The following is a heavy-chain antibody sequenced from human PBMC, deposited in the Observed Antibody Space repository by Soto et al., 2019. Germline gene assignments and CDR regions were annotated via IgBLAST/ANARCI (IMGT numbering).Heavy chain of an antibody. D-gene: IGHD6-13*01. CDR1: GGSISSYY. J-gene: IGHJ4*02. CDR3: ARGIAAAGTGFDY. V-gene: IGHV4-59*12. Sequence: SETLSLTCTVSGGSISSYYWSWIRQPPGKGLEWIGYIYYSGSTNYNPSLKSRVTISVDTSKNQFSLKLSSVTAADTAVYYCARGIAAAGTGFDYWGQGTLVTVSS. CDR2: IYYSGST.